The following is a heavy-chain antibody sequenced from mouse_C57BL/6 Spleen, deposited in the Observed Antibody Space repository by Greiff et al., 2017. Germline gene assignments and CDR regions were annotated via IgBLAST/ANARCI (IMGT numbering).Heavy chain of an antibody. Sequence: EVQLKESGPGLVKPSQSLSLTCSVTGYSITSGYYWNWIRQFPGNKLEWMGYISYDGSNNYNPSLKNRISITRDTSKNQLFLKLNSVTTEDTATYYCARGEGAMDYWGQGTSVTVSS. CDR1: GYSITSGYY. V-gene: IGHV3-6*01. CDR3: ARGEGAMDY. J-gene: IGHJ4*01. CDR2: ISYDGSN.